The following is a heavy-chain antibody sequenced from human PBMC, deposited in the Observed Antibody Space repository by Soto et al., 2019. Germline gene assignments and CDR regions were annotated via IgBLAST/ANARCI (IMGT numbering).Heavy chain of an antibody. V-gene: IGHV1-69*14. D-gene: IGHD2-21*01. Sequence: QVQLVQSGAEVKKPGSSVKVSCKTSGGTFSSYAINWVRQAPGQGLEWMGGIIPIFGTANYAQKFQGRITITADKSTNTAYMELRSPRSDAMAVYSCASSPPPTANMYSSYFDLWGRGTLVTVSS. J-gene: IGHJ2*01. CDR3: ASSPPPTANMYSSYFDL. CDR2: IIPIFGTA. CDR1: GGTFSSYA.